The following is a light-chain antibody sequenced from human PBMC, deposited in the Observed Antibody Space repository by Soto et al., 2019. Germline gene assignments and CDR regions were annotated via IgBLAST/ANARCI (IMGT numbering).Light chain of an antibody. Sequence: PGNRATLSCRASQSVSSGYLAWHQQKPGQAPRLLIYGASSRATGVPDRFGGSGSGTDFTLTISRLEPEDFAVYYCQQYGRSPWTFGQGTKVDIK. CDR1: QSVSSGY. CDR3: QQYGRSPWT. CDR2: GAS. J-gene: IGKJ1*01. V-gene: IGKV3-20*01.